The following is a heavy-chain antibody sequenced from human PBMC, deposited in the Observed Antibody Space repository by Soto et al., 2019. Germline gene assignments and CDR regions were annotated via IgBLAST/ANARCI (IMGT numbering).Heavy chain of an antibody. Sequence: EASVKVSCKASGYTFTSYGISWVRQAPGQGLEWMGWISAYNGNTNYAQKLQGRVTMTTDTSTSTAYMELRSLRSDDTAVYYCARVPYYYDSSGYYYVGAFDIWGQGTMVTVSS. CDR3: ARVPYYYDSSGYYYVGAFDI. V-gene: IGHV1-18*01. J-gene: IGHJ3*02. CDR1: GYTFTSYG. CDR2: ISAYNGNT. D-gene: IGHD3-22*01.